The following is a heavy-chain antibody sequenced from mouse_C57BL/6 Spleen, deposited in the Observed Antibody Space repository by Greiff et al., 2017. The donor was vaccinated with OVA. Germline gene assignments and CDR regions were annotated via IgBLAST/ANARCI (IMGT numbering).Heavy chain of an antibody. V-gene: IGHV1-18*01. Sequence: VQLQQSGPELVKPGASVKIPCKASGYTFTDYNMDWVKQSHGKSLEWIGDINPNNGGTIYNQKFKGKATLTVDKSSSTAYMELRSLTSEDTAVYYCARLRDYYGSSPFDYWGQGTTLTVSS. D-gene: IGHD1-1*01. CDR2: INPNNGGT. J-gene: IGHJ2*01. CDR1: GYTFTDYN. CDR3: ARLRDYYGSSPFDY.